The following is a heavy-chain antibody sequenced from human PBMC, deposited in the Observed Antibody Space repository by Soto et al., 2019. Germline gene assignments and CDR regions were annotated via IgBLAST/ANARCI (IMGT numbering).Heavy chain of an antibody. CDR2: ISYDGSKK. CDR1: GFPLIDFA. J-gene: IGHJ4*02. V-gene: IGHV3-30*14. D-gene: IGHD6-13*01. CDR3: ARVPSSSYHYFDY. Sequence: GGSLRLSSAASGFPLIDFAMHWVRQAPGKGLEWVAVISYDGSKKYFADSVKGRFTISRDNSKNTLYLQMSSLRAEDTAVYYCARVPSSSYHYFDYWGQGTLVTVSS.